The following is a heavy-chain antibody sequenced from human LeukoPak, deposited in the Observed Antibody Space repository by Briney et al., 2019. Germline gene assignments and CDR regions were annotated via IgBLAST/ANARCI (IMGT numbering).Heavy chain of an antibody. J-gene: IGHJ5*02. CDR3: ARDRQQLVLSNWFDP. CDR1: GYTFTGYY. V-gene: IGHV1-2*02. Sequence: ASVKVSCKASGYTFTGYYMHWVRQAPGQGLEWMGWTNPNSGGTNYAQKFQGRVTMTRDTSISTAYMELSRLRSDDTAVYYCARDRQQLVLSNWFDPWGQGTLVTVSS. D-gene: IGHD6-13*01. CDR2: TNPNSGGT.